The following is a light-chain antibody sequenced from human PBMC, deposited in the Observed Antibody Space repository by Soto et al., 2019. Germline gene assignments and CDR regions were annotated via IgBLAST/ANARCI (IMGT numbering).Light chain of an antibody. Sequence: EIVLTQSPATLFLSLGERATLSCRASQNINTYLVWYQQKPGQAPRLLIYDASKRATGIPDRFSGSGSGTDFTLTISSLAPEDFALYYCQQRSSWPRAFGGGTKVEIK. CDR2: DAS. CDR3: QQRSSWPRA. CDR1: QNINTY. J-gene: IGKJ4*01. V-gene: IGKV3-11*01.